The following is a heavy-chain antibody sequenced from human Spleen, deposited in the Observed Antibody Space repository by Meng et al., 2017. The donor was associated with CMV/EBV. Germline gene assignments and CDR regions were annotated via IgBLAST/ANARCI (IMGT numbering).Heavy chain of an antibody. CDR2: ISAYNDNT. D-gene: IGHD2-2*01. J-gene: IGHJ4*02. V-gene: IGHV1-18*04. CDR3: AKDGGKYCSTTGCYSFDY. CDR1: GYTFTRSG. Sequence: ASVKVSCKASGYTFTRSGISWVRQAPGQGLEWMGWISAYNDNTNYAQKFQGRVSMTTDTSTSTAYMELTSLTSDDTAVYYCAKDGGKYCSTTGCYSFDYWGQGTLVTVSS.